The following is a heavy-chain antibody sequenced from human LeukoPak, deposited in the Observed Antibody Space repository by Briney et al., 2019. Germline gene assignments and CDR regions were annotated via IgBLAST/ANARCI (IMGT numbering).Heavy chain of an antibody. J-gene: IGHJ4*02. CDR3: ARVIAVAPTQGGAYYFDY. V-gene: IGHV4-61*10. CDR2: IYTSGST. Sequence: KSSETLSLTCTVSGGSFSSGSYYWSWIRQPAGKGLEWIGCIYTSGSTNYNPSLKSRVTISVDTSKNQFSLKLSSVTAADTAVYYCARVIAVAPTQGGAYYFDYWGQGTLVTVSS. CDR1: GGSFSSGSYY. D-gene: IGHD6-19*01.